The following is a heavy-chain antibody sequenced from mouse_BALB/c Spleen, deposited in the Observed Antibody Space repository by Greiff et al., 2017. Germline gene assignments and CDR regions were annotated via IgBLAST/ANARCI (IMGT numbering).Heavy chain of an antibody. V-gene: IGHV5-6-5*01. CDR2: ISSGGST. J-gene: IGHJ2*01. CDR3: ASTTYGYGRGVYYFDY. D-gene: IGHD2-2*01. Sequence: EVKVVESGGGLVKPGGSLKLSCAASGFTFSSYAMSWVRQTPEKRLEWVASISSGGSTYYPDSVKGRFTISRDNARNILYLQMSSLRSEDTAMYYCASTTYGYGRGVYYFDYWGQGTTLTVSS. CDR1: GFTFSSYA.